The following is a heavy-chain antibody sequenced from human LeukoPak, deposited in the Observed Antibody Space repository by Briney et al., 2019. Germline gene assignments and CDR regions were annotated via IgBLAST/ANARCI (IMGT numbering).Heavy chain of an antibody. Sequence: GGSLRLSCAASGFXFSSYWIHWVRQAPGKGLVWVSRINSDGSSTSYADSVKGRFTISRDNAKNTLYLQMNSLRAEDTAVYYCARDGGRDGYPWNYYYYGMDVWGQGTTVTVSS. CDR2: INSDGSST. J-gene: IGHJ6*02. CDR1: GFXFSSYW. CDR3: ARDGGRDGYPWNYYYYGMDV. D-gene: IGHD5-24*01. V-gene: IGHV3-74*01.